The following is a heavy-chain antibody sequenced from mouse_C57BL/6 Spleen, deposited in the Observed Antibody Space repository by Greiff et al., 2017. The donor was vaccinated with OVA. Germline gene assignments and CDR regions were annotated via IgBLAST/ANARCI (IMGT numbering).Heavy chain of an antibody. Sequence: QVQLQQSGAELMKPGASVKLSCKATGYTFTGYWIEWVKQRPGHGLEWIGEIFPGSGSTNYNEKFKGKATFTAEKSSHTAYMQLSSLTTEDSAIYYCARCRSGYARFAYWGQGTLVTVSA. J-gene: IGHJ3*01. CDR1: GYTFTGYW. D-gene: IGHD3-2*02. V-gene: IGHV1-9*01. CDR2: IFPGSGST. CDR3: ARCRSGYARFAY.